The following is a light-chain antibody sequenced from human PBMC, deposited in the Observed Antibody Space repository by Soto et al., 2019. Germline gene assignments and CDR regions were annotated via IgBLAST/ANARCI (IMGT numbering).Light chain of an antibody. CDR2: TGS. CDR3: QQANSFPLT. J-gene: IGKJ4*01. Sequence: DIQMTQSPSSVSASVGDRVSITCRASQGISNWLAWYQQKPGGAPKLLIYTGSSLQSGVPSRFSGTGSGTDFTLTISSPQPEDVATYYCQQANSFPLTFGGGTKVEIK. CDR1: QGISNW. V-gene: IGKV1-12*01.